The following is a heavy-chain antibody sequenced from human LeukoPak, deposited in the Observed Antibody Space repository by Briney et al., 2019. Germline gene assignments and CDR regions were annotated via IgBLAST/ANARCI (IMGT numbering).Heavy chain of an antibody. CDR1: GFTVSSNY. J-gene: IGHJ4*02. CDR2: IYSGGSI. CDR3: ARDAPLDY. Sequence: GGSLRLSCAASGFTVSSNYMSWVRQAPGKGLEWVSVIYSGGSIYYADSARGRFTISRDNSKNTLYLQMNSLRAEDTAVYYCARDAPLDYRGQGTLVTVSS. V-gene: IGHV3-53*01. D-gene: IGHD1-1*01.